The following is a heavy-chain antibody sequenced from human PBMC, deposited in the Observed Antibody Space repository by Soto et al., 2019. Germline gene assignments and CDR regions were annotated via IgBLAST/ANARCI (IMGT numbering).Heavy chain of an antibody. Sequence: QVQLQQWGAGLLKPSETLSLTCAVYGGFVSSGSYYWSWIRQPPGKGLEWIGEMSHSGGTHFNPSLKSRVTISVDTSKNQFSLKMISVTAADTALYYCARVEWGTATTVVDAFDIWGPGAMVTVSS. CDR1: GGFVSSGSYY. D-gene: IGHD1-1*01. V-gene: IGHV4-34*01. J-gene: IGHJ3*02. CDR3: ARVEWGTATTVVDAFDI. CDR2: MSHSGGT.